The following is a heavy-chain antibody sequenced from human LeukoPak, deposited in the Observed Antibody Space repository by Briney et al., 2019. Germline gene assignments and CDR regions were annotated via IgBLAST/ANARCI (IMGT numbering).Heavy chain of an antibody. CDR2: TSYDGSNK. D-gene: IGHD6-13*01. J-gene: IGHJ3*02. V-gene: IGHV3-30*03. Sequence: GGSLRLSCAASGFTFSSYGMHWVRQGPGKGLEWVAVTSYDGSNKYHADSVKGRFTISRDNSKSTLFLQMSSLAAEDTAVYYCVGELLTAAGTIGAFDTWGRGTMVTVSS. CDR1: GFTFSSYG. CDR3: VGELLTAAGTIGAFDT.